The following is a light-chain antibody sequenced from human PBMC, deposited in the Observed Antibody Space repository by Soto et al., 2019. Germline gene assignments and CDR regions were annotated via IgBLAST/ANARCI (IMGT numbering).Light chain of an antibody. CDR1: QSISNW. Sequence: DIQMTQSLSTLSASVGDRVTITFRASQSISNWLAWHQQKPGKAPKILIYKASSLKSGVPSRFSGSGSGTEFTLTISSLQPEDFAPYYCQQYNGLPWTFGQ. J-gene: IGKJ1*01. CDR3: QQYNGLPWT. V-gene: IGKV1-5*03. CDR2: KAS.